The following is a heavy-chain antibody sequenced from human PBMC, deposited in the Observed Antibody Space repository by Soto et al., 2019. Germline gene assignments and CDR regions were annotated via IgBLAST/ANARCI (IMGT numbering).Heavy chain of an antibody. D-gene: IGHD5-18*01. CDR3: AGTLEPVMVSSYGYPHFSFDY. J-gene: IGHJ4*02. CDR1: GVSISNYY. Sequence: SETLSLTCTVSGVSISNYYWSWIRQPPGKGLESIGYIYYSGSTNYNPSLRNRVTIFEDTSKNQFSLKLSSVTAADTAVYYCAGTLEPVMVSSYGYPHFSFDYWGQGTLVTVFS. V-gene: IGHV4-59*01. CDR2: IYYSGST.